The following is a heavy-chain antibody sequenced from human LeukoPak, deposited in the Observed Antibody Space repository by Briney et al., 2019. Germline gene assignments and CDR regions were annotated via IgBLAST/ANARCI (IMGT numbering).Heavy chain of an antibody. J-gene: IGHJ4*02. CDR2: ISGSGGST. CDR1: GFTFSSYS. CDR3: AKLLWFGELSVDY. D-gene: IGHD3-10*01. V-gene: IGHV3-48*01. Sequence: GGSLRLSCAASGFTFSSYSMNWVRQAPGKGLEWVSAISGSGGSTYYADSVKGRFTISRDNAKNSLYLQMNSLRAEDTAVYYCAKLLWFGELSVDYWGQGTLVTVSS.